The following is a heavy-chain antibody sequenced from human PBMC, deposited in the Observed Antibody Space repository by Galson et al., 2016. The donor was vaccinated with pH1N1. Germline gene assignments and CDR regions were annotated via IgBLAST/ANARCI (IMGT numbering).Heavy chain of an antibody. V-gene: IGHV2-70*04. Sequence: ALVKPTQTLKLTCTFSGFSLSPFGVRVSWIRQSPGKALEWLASIDWDDEKFYSPSLKTRLTISKETPKDQVVLTMTNMDPVDTGTYYCARRGVASGGLYYYGMDVWGQGTTVTVSS. CDR2: IDWDDEK. D-gene: IGHD3-10*01. J-gene: IGHJ6*02. CDR3: ARRGVASGGLYYYGMDV. CDR1: GFSLSPFGVR.